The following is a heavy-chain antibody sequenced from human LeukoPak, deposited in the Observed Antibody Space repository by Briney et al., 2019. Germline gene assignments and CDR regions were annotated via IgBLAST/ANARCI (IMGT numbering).Heavy chain of an antibody. CDR2: INSDSGGT. Sequence: GASVKLSFTSSGYTFTGYYIDWFRQAPGQGLGWMGWINSDSGGTNYAQKFQGRVTMTRDTSTSTAYMELSSLRSDDTAFYYCARDTITVTTPYFDYWGQGTLVTVPS. D-gene: IGHD4-17*01. J-gene: IGHJ4*02. CDR3: ARDTITVTTPYFDY. CDR1: GYTFTGYY. V-gene: IGHV1-2*02.